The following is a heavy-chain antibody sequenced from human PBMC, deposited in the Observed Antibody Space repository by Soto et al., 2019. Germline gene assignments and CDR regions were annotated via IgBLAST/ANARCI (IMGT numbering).Heavy chain of an antibody. CDR1: GGSFSGYY. J-gene: IGHJ2*01. D-gene: IGHD3-9*01. V-gene: IGHV4-34*01. Sequence: QVQLQQWGAGLLSLLETLSLTCGVSGGSFSGYYWACIRQSPGKGLEWIGEINDRGSINYNPSLKIRVSISVDTSKNHYSLNLRSVTAADTAVYYCARESHDILTGPPWVWYFDLWGRGTLVTVSS. CDR2: INDRGSI. CDR3: ARESHDILTGPPWVWYFDL.